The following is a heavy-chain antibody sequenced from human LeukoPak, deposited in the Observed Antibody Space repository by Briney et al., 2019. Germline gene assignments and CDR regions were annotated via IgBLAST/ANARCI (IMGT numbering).Heavy chain of an antibody. V-gene: IGHV3-30*04. CDR3: ARVLSPLTPNYYMDV. Sequence: GGSLRLSCAASGFTFSSYAMHWAREAPGKGLEWVAVISYDGSNKYYADSVKGRFTISRDNSKNTLYLQMNSLRAEDTAVYYCARVLSPLTPNYYMDVWGKGTTVTVSS. D-gene: IGHD4-23*01. CDR1: GFTFSSYA. CDR2: ISYDGSNK. J-gene: IGHJ6*03.